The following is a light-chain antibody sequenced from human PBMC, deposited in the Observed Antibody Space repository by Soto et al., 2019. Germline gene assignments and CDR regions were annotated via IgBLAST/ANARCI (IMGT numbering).Light chain of an antibody. CDR1: SSDVGGHNY. Sequence: QSALTQPRSVSGSPGQSVTISCTGTSSDVGGHNYVSWYQQHPGKAPKLMIYDVSQRPSGVPDRFSGSKSGNTASLTISGLQSEDEADCYCCAYAGTYTVFGGGTKLTVL. V-gene: IGLV2-11*01. J-gene: IGLJ2*01. CDR2: DVS. CDR3: CAYAGTYTV.